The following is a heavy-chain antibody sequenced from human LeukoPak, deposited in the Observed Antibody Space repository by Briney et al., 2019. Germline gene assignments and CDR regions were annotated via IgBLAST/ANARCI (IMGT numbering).Heavy chain of an antibody. V-gene: IGHV3-30*18. CDR2: ISYDGSNK. J-gene: IGHJ6*02. D-gene: IGHD3-10*01. Sequence: GGSLRLSCAASGFTFSSYGMHWVRQAPGKGLEWVAVISYDGSNKYYADSVKGRFTISRDNSKNTLYLQMNSLRAEDTAVYYCAKGGPYYGSGPDYYYYGMDVWGQRTTVTVSS. CDR3: AKGGPYYGSGPDYYYYGMDV. CDR1: GFTFSSYG.